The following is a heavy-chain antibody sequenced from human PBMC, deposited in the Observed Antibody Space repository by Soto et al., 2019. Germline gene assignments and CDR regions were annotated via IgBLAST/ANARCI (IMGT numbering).Heavy chain of an antibody. J-gene: IGHJ3*02. CDR3: ARGVRGAYGLDI. V-gene: IGHV3-74*01. CDR2: IDSDGSRT. D-gene: IGHD2-21*01. Sequence: EVHLVESGGGLVQPGGSLRLSCAASGLTFSSHWMHWVRQAPGKGLVWVSRIDSDGSRTNYADSVKGRFTISRDNAKNTVYLQMNSLRVEETAVYYCARGVRGAYGLDIWGQGTMVTVSS. CDR1: GLTFSSHW.